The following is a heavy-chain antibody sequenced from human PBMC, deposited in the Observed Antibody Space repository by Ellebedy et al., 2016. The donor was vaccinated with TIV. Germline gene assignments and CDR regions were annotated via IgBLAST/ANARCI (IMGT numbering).Heavy chain of an antibody. J-gene: IGHJ4*02. CDR3: ARGNGGDYADY. D-gene: IGHD4-17*01. CDR1: GFTFSSYG. V-gene: IGHV3-33*01. Sequence: GESLKISCAASGFTFSSYGMHWVRQAPGKGLEWVALIWYDGYNKYYADSVKGRFTISRDNSKNTLYLQMNSLRVEDTAVYYCARGNGGDYADYWGQGTLVTDS. CDR2: IWYDGYNK.